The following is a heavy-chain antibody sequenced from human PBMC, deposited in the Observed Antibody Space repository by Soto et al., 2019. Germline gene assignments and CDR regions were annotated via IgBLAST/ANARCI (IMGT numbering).Heavy chain of an antibody. Sequence: SQTLSLTCAISGDSVSSNSAAWNWIRQSPLRGLEWLGRTYYRSKWYRDYAESVKSRLTISADTSKSQFSLQLKSVTPEDTAVYYCARGSGADDGFDIWGQGPMVTVSS. CDR1: GDSVSSNSAA. CDR3: ARGSGADDGFDI. V-gene: IGHV6-1*01. CDR2: TYYRSKWYR. J-gene: IGHJ3*02. D-gene: IGHD7-27*01.